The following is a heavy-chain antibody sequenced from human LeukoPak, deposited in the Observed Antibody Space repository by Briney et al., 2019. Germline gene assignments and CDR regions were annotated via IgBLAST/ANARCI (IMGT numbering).Heavy chain of an antibody. D-gene: IGHD3-22*01. V-gene: IGHV3-23*01. J-gene: IGHJ4*02. CDR1: GFTVSSNY. CDR3: AKDSAYYYDSSGYWDY. Sequence: GGSLRLSCAASGFTVSSNYMSWVRQAPGKGLEWVSAISGSGGSTYYADSVKGRFTISRDNSKNTLYLQMNSLRAEDTAVYYCAKDSAYYYDSSGYWDYWGQGTLVTVSS. CDR2: ISGSGGST.